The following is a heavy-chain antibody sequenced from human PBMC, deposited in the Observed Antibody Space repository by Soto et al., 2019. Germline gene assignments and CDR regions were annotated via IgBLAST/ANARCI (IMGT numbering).Heavy chain of an antibody. CDR3: ARGIISTPAVQGDAAEDGYCEF. V-gene: IGHV4-34*01. J-gene: IGHJ4*01. Sequence: LSLTSCVYGGSSSGYCWSWIRQPPGKGLDWIGDMNHTRTTKESPSLKSRVTISVDTSKNQSSLKLKSPTAEDTAVYYSARGIISTPAVQGDAAEDGYCEFWGLETLVSASS. CDR2: MNHTRTT. D-gene: IGHD5-12*01. CDR1: GGSSSGYC.